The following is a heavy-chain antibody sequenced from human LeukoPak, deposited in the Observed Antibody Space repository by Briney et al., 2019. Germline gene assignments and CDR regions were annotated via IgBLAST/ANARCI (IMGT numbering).Heavy chain of an antibody. Sequence: GASVKVSCKAYGGTFSSYAISWVRQAPGQGLEWMGGIIPIFGTANYAQKFQGRVTITADESTSTAYMELSSLRSEDTAVYYCARGIVATIEPTDAFDIWGQGTMVTVSS. D-gene: IGHD5-12*01. CDR1: GGTFSSYA. CDR3: ARGIVATIEPTDAFDI. J-gene: IGHJ3*02. V-gene: IGHV1-69*13. CDR2: IIPIFGTA.